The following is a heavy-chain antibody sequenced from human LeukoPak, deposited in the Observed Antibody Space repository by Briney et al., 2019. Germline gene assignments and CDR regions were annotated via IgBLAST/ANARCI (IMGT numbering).Heavy chain of an antibody. CDR2: ISYDGSNK. Sequence: GRSLRLSCAASGFTFSNYGMHWVRQAPGKGLEWVAVISYDGSNKYFADSVKGRFTISRDNSKNTLYLQMNSLRAEDTAVYYCARDSGAADNYYYYYYMDVWGKGTTVTVSS. D-gene: IGHD6-13*01. CDR3: ARDSGAADNYYYYYYMDV. CDR1: GFTFSNYG. V-gene: IGHV3-30*03. J-gene: IGHJ6*03.